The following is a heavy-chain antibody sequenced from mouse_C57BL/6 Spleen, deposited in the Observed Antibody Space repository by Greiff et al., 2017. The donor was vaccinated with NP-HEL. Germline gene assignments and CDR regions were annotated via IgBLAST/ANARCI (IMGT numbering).Heavy chain of an antibody. Sequence: EVQLQQSGPELVKPGASVKISCKASGYTFTDYYMNWVKQSHGKSLEWIGDINPNNSGTSYNQKFKGKATLTVDKSSSTAYMELRSLTSEDSAVYYCARPYFDYWGQGTTLTVSS. V-gene: IGHV1-26*01. J-gene: IGHJ2*01. CDR2: INPNNSGT. CDR3: ARPYFDY. CDR1: GYTFTDYY.